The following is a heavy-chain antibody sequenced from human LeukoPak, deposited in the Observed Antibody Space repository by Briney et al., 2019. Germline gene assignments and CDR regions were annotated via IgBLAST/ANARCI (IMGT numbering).Heavy chain of an antibody. Sequence: GGSLRLSCAASGFTFSNCWMSWVRQAPGKGLEWVAIIKEDGSEKKYVGSVNGRLTISRDNARDSLYLQMNSLRAEDTAVYFCARLRYYAVDVWGQGTTVIVSS. CDR1: GFTFSNCW. J-gene: IGHJ6*02. CDR3: ARLRYYAVDV. CDR2: IKEDGSEK. V-gene: IGHV3-7*01.